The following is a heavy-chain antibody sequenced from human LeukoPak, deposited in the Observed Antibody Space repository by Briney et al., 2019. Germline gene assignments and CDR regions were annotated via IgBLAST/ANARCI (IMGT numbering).Heavy chain of an antibody. Sequence: GGSLRLSCAASGFTFSSYGMHWVRQAPGKGLEWVSHISSDGNTEYYADSVRVRFTMSRYNAKNSLDLHMNSLRTEDTAVYYCARDIVNGPFVTSLESWGQGALVTVSS. V-gene: IGHV3-48*04. CDR3: ARDIVNGPFVTSLES. D-gene: IGHD2-8*01. CDR1: GFTFSSYG. J-gene: IGHJ4*02. CDR2: ISSDGNTE.